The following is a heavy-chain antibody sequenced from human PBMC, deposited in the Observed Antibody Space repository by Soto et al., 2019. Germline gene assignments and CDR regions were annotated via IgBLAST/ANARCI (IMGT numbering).Heavy chain of an antibody. V-gene: IGHV4-38-2*02. D-gene: IGHD6-6*01. CDR3: ARDLPYSSSSNGMDV. Sequence: ASETLSLTCAVSGYSISSGYYWGWIRQPPGKGLEWIGSIHQSGSTYYNPSLKSRVTISVDTSKNQFSLKLSSVTAADTAVYYCARDLPYSSSSNGMDVWGQGTTVTVSS. J-gene: IGHJ6*02. CDR1: GYSISSGYY. CDR2: IHQSGST.